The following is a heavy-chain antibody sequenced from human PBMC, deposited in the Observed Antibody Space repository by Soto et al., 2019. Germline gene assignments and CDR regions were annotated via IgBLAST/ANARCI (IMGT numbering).Heavy chain of an antibody. Sequence: PGGSLRLSCRASGFHFGDYTLNWFRQAPGKGLEWVGFIRSKAYGGTTEYAASVRGRFSISRDDSKTSAFLQMNSLKIEDTALYFCSRDALSLMITFGAAITPPFDLWGQGTMVTVSS. D-gene: IGHD3-16*02. V-gene: IGHV3-49*03. CDR1: GFHFGDYT. CDR2: IRSKAYGGTT. J-gene: IGHJ3*01. CDR3: SRDALSLMITFGAAITPPFDL.